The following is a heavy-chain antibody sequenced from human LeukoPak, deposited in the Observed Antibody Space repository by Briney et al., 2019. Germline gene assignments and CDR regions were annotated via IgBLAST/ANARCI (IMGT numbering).Heavy chain of an antibody. V-gene: IGHV3-7*01. D-gene: IGHD1-7*01. Sequence: PGGSLRLSCAASGFTFSNYWMNWVRQAPGKGLECLANIKQDGSETYYADSVKGRFTISRDNAKNSLYLQMNSLRTEDTAVYYCARVPGGWNYAKYYYYMDVWGKGTTVTVSS. J-gene: IGHJ6*03. CDR2: IKQDGSET. CDR1: GFTFSNYW. CDR3: ARVPGGWNYAKYYYYMDV.